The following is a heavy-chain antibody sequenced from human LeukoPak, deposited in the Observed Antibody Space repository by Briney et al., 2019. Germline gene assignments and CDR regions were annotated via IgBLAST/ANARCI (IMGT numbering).Heavy chain of an antibody. Sequence: GGSLRLSCAASGFTFSSYWMLWLRQPPGKGLVWVSGVNTDGSSTNYADSVKGRFTISRDNAKNTVYLQMNSLRVEDMAVYYCYGGNAEQWGQGTLVTVSS. J-gene: IGHJ1*01. V-gene: IGHV3-74*01. CDR3: YGGNAEQ. CDR1: GFTFSSYW. D-gene: IGHD4/OR15-4a*01. CDR2: VNTDGSST.